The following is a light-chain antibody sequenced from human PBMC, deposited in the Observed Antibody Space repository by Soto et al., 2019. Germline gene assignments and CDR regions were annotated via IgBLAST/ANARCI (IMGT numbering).Light chain of an antibody. CDR2: GTN. CDR3: AAWDDSLRVVL. J-gene: IGLJ2*01. CDR1: GSNIGGYND. V-gene: IGLV1-47*02. Sequence: QSVLTQPPSASGTPGQRVTISCSGGGSNIGGYNDVYWFQQYPGTAPKVLVFGTNLRPSGVPDRFSASKSGTSGSLTISGLRFEDEADYYCAAWDDSLRVVLFGGGTKLTVL.